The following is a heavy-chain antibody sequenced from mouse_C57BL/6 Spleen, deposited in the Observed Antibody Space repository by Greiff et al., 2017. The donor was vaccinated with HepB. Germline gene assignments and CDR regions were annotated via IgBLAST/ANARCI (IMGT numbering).Heavy chain of an antibody. J-gene: IGHJ3*01. CDR1: GYSITSGYY. CDR2: ISYDGSN. CDR3: ARDLTEFAY. V-gene: IGHV3-6*01. Sequence: EVKLVESGPGLVKPSQSLSLTCSVTGYSITSGYYWNWIRQFPGNKLEWMGYISYDGSNNYNPSLKNRISITRDTSKNQFFLKLNSVTTEDTATYYCARDLTEFAYWGQGTLVTVSA.